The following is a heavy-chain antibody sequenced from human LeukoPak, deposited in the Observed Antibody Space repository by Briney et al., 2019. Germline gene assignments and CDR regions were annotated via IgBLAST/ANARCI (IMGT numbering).Heavy chain of an antibody. V-gene: IGHV3-7*01. D-gene: IGHD6-19*01. J-gene: IGHJ4*02. CDR1: GFTFSSYW. Sequence: GGSLRLSCAASGFTFSSYWMSWVRQAPGKGLEWVANIKQDGSEKYYVDSVKGRFTISRDNAKNSLYLQMNSLRAEDTAVYYCARILVGGWYPFDYWGQGTLVTVSS. CDR3: ARILVGGWYPFDY. CDR2: IKQDGSEK.